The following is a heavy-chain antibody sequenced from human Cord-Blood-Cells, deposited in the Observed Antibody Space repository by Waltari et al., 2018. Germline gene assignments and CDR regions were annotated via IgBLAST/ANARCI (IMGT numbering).Heavy chain of an antibody. Sequence: QVQLQEAGPGLVKPSQTLSLTCPVSGGPTSRGGYYWSWIRQHPVKGLELIGYIYYSGSTYYNPSLKSRVTISVDTSKNQFSLKLSSVTAADTAVYYCARAKSPNWNQDYWGQGTLVTVSS. CDR2: IYYSGST. CDR1: GGPTSRGGYY. V-gene: IGHV4-31*03. D-gene: IGHD1-1*01. CDR3: ARAKSPNWNQDY. J-gene: IGHJ4*02.